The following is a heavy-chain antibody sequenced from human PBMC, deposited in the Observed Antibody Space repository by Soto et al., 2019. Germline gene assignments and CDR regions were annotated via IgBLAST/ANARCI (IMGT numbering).Heavy chain of an antibody. CDR2: IMPIFGRP. D-gene: IGHD6-19*01. V-gene: IGHV1-69*12. Sequence: QVQLVQSGAEVKKPGSSMKVSCKASGGTFSDFAFSWVRQAPGQGPEWMGGIMPIFGRPDYAQKLRDRATITAHASTSTVFVELRSLTSEDTAIYYCATWLRMAGIGNYYYGMDVWGQGTTATVSS. CDR1: GGTFSDFA. J-gene: IGHJ6*02. CDR3: ATWLRMAGIGNYYYGMDV.